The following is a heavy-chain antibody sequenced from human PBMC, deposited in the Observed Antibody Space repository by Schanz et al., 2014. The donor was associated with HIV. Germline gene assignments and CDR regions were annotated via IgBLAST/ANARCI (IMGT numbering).Heavy chain of an antibody. CDR3: ARDYSWSTDY. CDR2: ISAYNGNT. Sequence: QVQLVQSGAEVKKPGASVKVSCKASGYTFTTYGISWVRQAPGQGLEWMGWISAYNGNTNYAQKFQGRVTMTWDTSTSTVYMELSSLTSEDTAVYYCARDYSWSTDYWGQGTQVTVSS. V-gene: IGHV1-18*01. J-gene: IGHJ4*02. D-gene: IGHD6-13*01. CDR1: GYTFTTYG.